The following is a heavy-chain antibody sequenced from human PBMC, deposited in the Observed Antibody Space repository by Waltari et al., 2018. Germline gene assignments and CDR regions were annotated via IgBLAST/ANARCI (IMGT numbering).Heavy chain of an antibody. CDR3: ARRGYCSSTSCLYYFDY. D-gene: IGHD2-2*01. J-gene: IGHJ4*02. CDR2: INHSGST. CDR1: GGSFSVYY. Sequence: QVQLQPWGAGLLKPSETLSLTSAVHGGSFSVYYWSWTRNPPGKGLDWIGDINHSGSTNYNPSLKSRVTISVDTSKNQFSLKLSSVTAADTAVYYCARRGYCSSTSCLYYFDYWGQGTLVTVSS. V-gene: IGHV4-34*01.